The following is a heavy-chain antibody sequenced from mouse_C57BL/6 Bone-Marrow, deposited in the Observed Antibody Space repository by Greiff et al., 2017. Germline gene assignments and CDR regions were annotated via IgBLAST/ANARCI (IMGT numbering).Heavy chain of an antibody. J-gene: IGHJ3*01. D-gene: IGHD2-4*01. V-gene: IGHV14-4*01. CDR1: GFNIKDDY. CDR3: TTEDYDGAWFAY. CDR2: IDPENGDT. Sequence: EVQLQQSGAELVRPGASVKLSCTASGFNIKDDYMHWVKQRPEQGLEWIGWIDPENGDTEYASKFQGKATITEDTSSNTAYLQLSSLTSEDTAVYYCTTEDYDGAWFAYWGQGTLVTVSA.